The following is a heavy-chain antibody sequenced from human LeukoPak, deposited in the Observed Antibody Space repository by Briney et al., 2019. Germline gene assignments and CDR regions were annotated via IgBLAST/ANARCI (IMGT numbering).Heavy chain of an antibody. V-gene: IGHV1-2*02. CDR1: AYTFTDYY. Sequence: ASVKVSCKASAYTFTDYYIYWVRQAPGQGLQWMGWINPNSGGTNYAQRFQGRGTMTRDPSISTAYMELSRMSSDDTAVYYCARSPLPGGDHELAEYYYYYYMDVWGEGTTVTISS. CDR3: ARSPLPGGDHELAEYYYYYYMDV. CDR2: INPNSGGT. J-gene: IGHJ6*03. D-gene: IGHD2-21*02.